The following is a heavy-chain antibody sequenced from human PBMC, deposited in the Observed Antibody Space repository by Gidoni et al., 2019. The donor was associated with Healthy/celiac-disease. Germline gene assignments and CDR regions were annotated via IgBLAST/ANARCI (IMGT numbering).Heavy chain of an antibody. D-gene: IGHD6-13*01. V-gene: IGHV3-23*01. CDR1: GFTFSSYA. CDR3: AKGIGDSSSWGVYSWFDP. Sequence: LESGGGLVQPGGSLRLSCAASGFTFSSYAMSWVRQAPGKGLEWVSAISGSGGSTYYADSVKGRFTISRDNSKNTLYLQMNSLRAEDTAVYYCAKGIGDSSSWGVYSWFDPWGQGTLVTVSS. J-gene: IGHJ5*02. CDR2: ISGSGGST.